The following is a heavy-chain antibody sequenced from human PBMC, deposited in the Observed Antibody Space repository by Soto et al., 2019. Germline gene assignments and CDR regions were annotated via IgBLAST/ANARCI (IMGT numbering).Heavy chain of an antibody. J-gene: IGHJ4*02. CDR3: ARQLERGDLPEGFDY. Sequence: QVHLHESGPGLVKPSGTLSLTCAVSGDSISSSHWWSWVRQSPEKGLEWIGEIFHSGTTKYNPSLQSRVSISVDKSKNQISLKMNSETAADTAVYYCARQLERGDLPEGFDYWGQGTLTTVSS. V-gene: IGHV4-4*02. D-gene: IGHD1-1*01. CDR1: GDSISSSHW. CDR2: IFHSGTT.